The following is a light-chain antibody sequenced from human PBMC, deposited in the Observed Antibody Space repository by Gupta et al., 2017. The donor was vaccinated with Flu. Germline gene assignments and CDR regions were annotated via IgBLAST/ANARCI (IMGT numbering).Light chain of an antibody. V-gene: IGLV2-14*01. CDR1: SSDVGAYNY. Sequence: QSITTSCTGTSSDVGAYNYVAWHQQHPGNAPKLIIFEVDNRPSGVSNRFSGSKSGTTAPLTISGLQAEDDAHYYCSSYTGSSTLFGGGTKLTVL. J-gene: IGLJ2*01. CDR3: SSYTGSSTL. CDR2: EVD.